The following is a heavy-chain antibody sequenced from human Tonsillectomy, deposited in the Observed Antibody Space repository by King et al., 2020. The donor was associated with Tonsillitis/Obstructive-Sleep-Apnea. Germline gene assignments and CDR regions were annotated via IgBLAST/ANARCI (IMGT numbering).Heavy chain of an antibody. CDR1: GGSIGSSSYY. CDR2: IYYSGST. J-gene: IGHJ5*02. V-gene: IGHV4-39*01. D-gene: IGHD1-20*01. CDR3: ARRRGSNWSFVWFDP. Sequence: QLQESGPGLVKPSETLSLTCTVSGGSIGSSSYYWGWIRQPPGKGLEWIGNIYYSGSTHYNPSLKSRATISADMSKNQFSLKLSSVTAADTAAYYCARRRGSNWSFVWFDPWGQGTLVTVSS.